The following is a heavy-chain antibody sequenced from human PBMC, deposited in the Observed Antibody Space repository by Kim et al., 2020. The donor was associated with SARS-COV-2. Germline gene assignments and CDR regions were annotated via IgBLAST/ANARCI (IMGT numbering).Heavy chain of an antibody. V-gene: IGHV5-51*01. Sequence: RYSPSFQGQVTISADKSISTAYLQWSSLKASDTAMYYCARQSDSSGLIDYWGQGTLVTVSS. J-gene: IGHJ4*02. D-gene: IGHD3-22*01. CDR3: ARQSDSSGLIDY.